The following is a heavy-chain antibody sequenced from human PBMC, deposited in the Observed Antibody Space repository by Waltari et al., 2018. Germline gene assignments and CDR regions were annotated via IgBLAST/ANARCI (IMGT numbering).Heavy chain of an antibody. CDR2: IYHSGST. CDR1: GYSISSGYY. J-gene: IGHJ4*02. CDR3: ATRGGSGWYYY. V-gene: IGHV4-38-2*01. D-gene: IGHD6-19*01. Sequence: QVQLQESGPGLVKPSETLSLTCAVSGYSISSGYYWGWIRQPPGKGLEWIGSIYHSGSTYYNPSLKSRVTISVDTSKNQFSLKLSSVTAADTAVYYCATRGGSGWYYYWGQGTLVTVSS.